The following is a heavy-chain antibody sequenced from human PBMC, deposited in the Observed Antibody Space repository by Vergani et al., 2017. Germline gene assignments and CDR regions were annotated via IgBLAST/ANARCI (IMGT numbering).Heavy chain of an antibody. J-gene: IGHJ3*01. CDR2: IHYSEHT. CDR1: FDSIRNLY. V-gene: IGHV4-59*11. Sequence: QVQLQESGPGLVKSSETLSLTCSVSFDSIRNLYCNWIRKPPGKGLEWLGSIHYSEHTNYNPSLITRVTISVDKSKNQFSLTLTSGTAADTAVYYCARDGGEYDKDALDVWGQGTKVTVTS. CDR3: ARDGGEYDKDALDV. D-gene: IGHD2-21*01.